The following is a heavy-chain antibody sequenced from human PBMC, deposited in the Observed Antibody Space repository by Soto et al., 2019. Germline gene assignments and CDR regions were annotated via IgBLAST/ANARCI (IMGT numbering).Heavy chain of an antibody. D-gene: IGHD6-6*01. V-gene: IGHV3-23*01. CDR3: AKVPEYRDGSSFYYFDS. J-gene: IGHJ4*02. CDR2: ITTTGDTS. CDR1: GFTFSDVA. Sequence: VGSLRLSCSASGFTFSDVAMNWVRQTPGKRLEWVSIITTTGDTSYYADSVKGRFTISRDNSKNMLYLQMNNLRVDDTAIYFCAKVPEYRDGSSFYYFDSWGQGA.